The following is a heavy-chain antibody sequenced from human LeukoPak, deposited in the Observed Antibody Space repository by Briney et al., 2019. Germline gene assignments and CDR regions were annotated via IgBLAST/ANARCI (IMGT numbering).Heavy chain of an antibody. Sequence: PGGSLRLSCAASGFTFSSYAMSWVRQAPGKGLEWVSAISGSGGSTYYADSVKGRFTISRDNSKNTLYLQMNSLRAEDTAVYYCAKDEEPRWYYYDSSTERLDYWGQGTLVTVSS. CDR1: GFTFSSYA. V-gene: IGHV3-23*01. CDR3: AKDEEPRWYYYDSSTERLDY. CDR2: ISGSGGST. D-gene: IGHD3-22*01. J-gene: IGHJ4*02.